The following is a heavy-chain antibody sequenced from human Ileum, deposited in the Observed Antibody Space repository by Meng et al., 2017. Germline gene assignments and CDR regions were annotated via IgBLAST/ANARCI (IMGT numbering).Heavy chain of an antibody. D-gene: IGHD4-17*01. CDR2: IYYGGST. Sequence: QLRLQESGPGLVKPAETLSIQFSVSSGSFTNNNYYWVGIRRPPGKGLEWIGSIYYGGSTYYNPSLKSRVTISVDTSTNQFSLKLISVTAADTAVYYCARRAHYGDPPRWGQGTLVTVSS. V-gene: IGHV4-39*01. J-gene: IGHJ4*02. CDR3: ARRAHYGDPPR. CDR1: SGSFTNNNYY.